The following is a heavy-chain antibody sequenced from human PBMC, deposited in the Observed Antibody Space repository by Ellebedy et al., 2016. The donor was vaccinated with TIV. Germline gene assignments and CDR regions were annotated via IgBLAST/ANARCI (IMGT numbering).Heavy chain of an antibody. CDR1: GGSVSRYF. V-gene: IGHV4-4*07. CDR3: ARVHCSITTCDYYYMDV. Sequence: SETLSLTXTVSGGSVSRYFGSWIRQPAGKGLEWIGRIFTSGSFNYNPSLMSRVTMSVVTSKNQISLRLNSVTTADTAVYYCARVHCSITTCDYYYMDVWGKGTTVTVSS. D-gene: IGHD1-1*01. J-gene: IGHJ6*03. CDR2: IFTSGSF.